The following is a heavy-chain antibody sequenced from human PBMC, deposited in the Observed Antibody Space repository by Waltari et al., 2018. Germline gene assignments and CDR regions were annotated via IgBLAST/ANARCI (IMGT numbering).Heavy chain of an antibody. CDR2: INHSGST. J-gene: IGHJ4*02. Sequence: QVQLQQWGAGLLKPSETLSLTCAVYGGSFSGYYWSWIRQPPGKGLEWIGEINHSGSTNYNPSLKSRVTILVDTSKNQFSLKLSSVTAADTAVYYCARATSVDIVAPFDYWGQGTLVTVSS. D-gene: IGHD5-12*01. CDR3: ARATSVDIVAPFDY. CDR1: GGSFSGYY. V-gene: IGHV4-34*01.